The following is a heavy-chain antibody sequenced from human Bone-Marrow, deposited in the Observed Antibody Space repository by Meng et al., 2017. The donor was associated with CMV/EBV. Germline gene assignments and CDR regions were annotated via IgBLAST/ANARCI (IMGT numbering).Heavy chain of an antibody. CDR2: ISSSGSTI. CDR3: AREPFNCSSTSCANYYGMDV. CDR1: GFTFSSYE. Sequence: GESLKISCAASGFTFSSYEMNWVRQAPGKGLEWVSYISSSGSTIYYADSVKGRFTISRDNAKNSLYLQMNSLRAEDTAVYYCAREPFNCSSTSCANYYGMDVWGQGTMVTVSS. V-gene: IGHV3-48*03. D-gene: IGHD2-2*01. J-gene: IGHJ6*02.